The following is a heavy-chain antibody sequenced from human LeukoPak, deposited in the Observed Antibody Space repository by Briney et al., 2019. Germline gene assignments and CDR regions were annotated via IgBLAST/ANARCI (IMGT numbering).Heavy chain of an antibody. Sequence: GGSLRLSCAASGITFSYYWMHWVRQAPGKGLVWVSRIDADGSSATYADSVKGRFTISRDNAKNTLYLQMNSLRAEDTAVYYCAREGGYDPFEYWGQGTQVTVSS. CDR1: GITFSYYW. J-gene: IGHJ4*02. V-gene: IGHV3-74*01. D-gene: IGHD5-12*01. CDR3: AREGGYDPFEY. CDR2: IDADGSSA.